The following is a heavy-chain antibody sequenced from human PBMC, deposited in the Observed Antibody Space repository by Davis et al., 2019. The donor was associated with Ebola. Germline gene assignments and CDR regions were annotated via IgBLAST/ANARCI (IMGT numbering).Heavy chain of an antibody. D-gene: IGHD2-15*01. J-gene: IGHJ6*02. CDR1: GGSISSSNW. CDR2: IYHSGST. CDR3: ASPYCSGGSCYLQYYYGMDV. V-gene: IGHV4-4*02. Sequence: SETLSLTCAVSGGSISSSNWWSWVRQPPGKGLEWIGEIYHSGSTNYNPSLKSRVTISVDKSKNQFSLKLSSVTAADTAVYYCASPYCSGGSCYLQYYYGMDVWGQGTTVTVSS.